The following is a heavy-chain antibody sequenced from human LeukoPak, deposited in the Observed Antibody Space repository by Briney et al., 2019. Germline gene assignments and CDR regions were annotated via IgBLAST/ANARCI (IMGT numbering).Heavy chain of an antibody. V-gene: IGHV1-8*01. CDR3: ARAGALGFWSGYYTWFDP. CDR1: GYTFTSYD. D-gene: IGHD3-3*01. Sequence: VSVKVSYKSSGYTFTSYDINWVRQATAQALEWMGWMNPNSGKTGYAQKFQGRVNMTRNTSISTAYMELSSLRSEDTAVYYCARAGALGFWSGYYTWFDPWGQGTLVTVSS. CDR2: MNPNSGKT. J-gene: IGHJ5*02.